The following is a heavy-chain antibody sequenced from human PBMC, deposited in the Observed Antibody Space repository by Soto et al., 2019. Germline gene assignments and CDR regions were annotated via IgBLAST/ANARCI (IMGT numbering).Heavy chain of an antibody. Sequence: EVQLLESGGGLVQPGGSLRLSCAASGFTFSSYAMSWVRQAPGKGLEWVSGISGSGDSTYYADSVKGRFTISRDNSKNTLYLQMNSLGAKDTAVYYCAKGVPGIAVAGTGYFQHWGQGTLVTVSS. CDR1: GFTFSSYA. CDR2: ISGSGDST. J-gene: IGHJ1*01. D-gene: IGHD6-19*01. CDR3: AKGVPGIAVAGTGYFQH. V-gene: IGHV3-23*01.